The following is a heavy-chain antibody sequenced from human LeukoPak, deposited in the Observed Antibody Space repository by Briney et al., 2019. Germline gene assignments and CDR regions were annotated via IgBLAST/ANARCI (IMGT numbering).Heavy chain of an antibody. V-gene: IGHV4-31*03. D-gene: IGHD5-12*01. J-gene: IGHJ4*02. Sequence: SETLSLTCTVSGGSISSGGYYWSWIRQHPGKGLEWIGYIYYSGSTYYNPSLKSRVTISVDTSKNQFSLKLSSVTAAATAVYYCGRGGGLRESDYWGQGTLVTVSS. CDR2: IYYSGST. CDR3: GRGGGLRESDY. CDR1: GGSISSGGYY.